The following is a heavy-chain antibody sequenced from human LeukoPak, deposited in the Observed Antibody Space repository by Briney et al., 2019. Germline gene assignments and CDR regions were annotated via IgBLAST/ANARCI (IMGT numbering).Heavy chain of an antibody. Sequence: SSETLSLTCTVSGGSISSYYWSWIRQPPGKGLEWIGYIYYSGSTNYNPSLKSRVTISVDTSKNQFSLKLSSVTAADTAVYYCARGTGDYGDYDYYYYMDVWGKGTTVTVSS. J-gene: IGHJ6*03. CDR3: ARGTGDYGDYDYYYYMDV. V-gene: IGHV4-59*01. CDR2: IYYSGST. D-gene: IGHD4-17*01. CDR1: GGSISSYY.